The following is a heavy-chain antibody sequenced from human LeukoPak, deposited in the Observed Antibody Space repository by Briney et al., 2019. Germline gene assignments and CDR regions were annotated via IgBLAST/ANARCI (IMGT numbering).Heavy chain of an antibody. CDR3: ARLPAATDI. Sequence: RTSETLSLTCTVSGRSISSSTYYWGWIRQPPGKGLEWIASMYYSGSTYYNPSLKSRDTISVDTSKNQYSLKVSSVTAADTAVYYCARLPAATDIWGQGTMVTVSS. CDR1: GRSISSSTYY. V-gene: IGHV4-39*01. J-gene: IGHJ3*02. CDR2: MYYSGST.